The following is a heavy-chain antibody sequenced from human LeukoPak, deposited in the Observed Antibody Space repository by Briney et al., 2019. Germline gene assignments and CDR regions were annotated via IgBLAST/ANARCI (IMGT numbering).Heavy chain of an antibody. D-gene: IGHD5-18*01. Sequence: ASVKVSCKASGYTFTSYGISWVRQAPGQGREWMGWISAYNGNTNYAQKFQGRGTMTRDTSISTAYMELSRLRYDDTAVYYCARDMDTGPDLFDYWGQGTLVTVSS. CDR3: ARDMDTGPDLFDY. CDR1: GYTFTSYG. J-gene: IGHJ4*02. V-gene: IGHV1-18*01. CDR2: ISAYNGNT.